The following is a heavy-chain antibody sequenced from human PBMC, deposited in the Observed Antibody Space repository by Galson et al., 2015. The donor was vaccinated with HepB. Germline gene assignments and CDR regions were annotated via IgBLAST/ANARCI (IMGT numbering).Heavy chain of an antibody. Sequence: SLRLSCAASGFAFSSYGMHWVRQAPGKGLEWVAVIWYDGSNKYYADSVKGRFTISRDNSKNTLYLQMNSLRAEDTAVYYFARRRRGGPYYYYMDVWGKGTTVTVSS. V-gene: IGHV3-33*01. CDR1: GFAFSSYG. J-gene: IGHJ6*03. CDR3: ARRRRGGPYYYYMDV. CDR2: IWYDGSNK. D-gene: IGHD6-25*01.